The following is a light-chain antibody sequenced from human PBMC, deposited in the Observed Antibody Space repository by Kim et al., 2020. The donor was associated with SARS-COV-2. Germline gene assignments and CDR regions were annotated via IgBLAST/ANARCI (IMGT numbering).Light chain of an antibody. CDR1: KLGDKY. V-gene: IGLV3-1*01. CDR3: QAWDSSTVV. Sequence: SYELTQPPSVSVSPGQTASITCSGDKLGDKYACWYQQKPGQSPVLVIYQDSKRPSGIPEGFSGSNSGNTATLTISGTQAMDEADYYCQAWDSSTVVFGGGTQLTVL. J-gene: IGLJ2*01. CDR2: QDS.